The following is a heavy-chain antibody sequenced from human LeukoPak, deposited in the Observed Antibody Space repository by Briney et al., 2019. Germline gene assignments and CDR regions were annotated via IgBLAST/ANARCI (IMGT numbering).Heavy chain of an antibody. V-gene: IGHV1-2*02. CDR3: ARDQDVLEWLSAFDC. CDR1: GYTFTSYG. D-gene: IGHD3-3*01. CDR2: INPNSGGT. Sequence: GASVKVSCKASGYTFTSYGISWVRQAPGQGLEWMGWINPNSGGTNYAQKFQGRVTMTRDTSISTAYMELSRLRSDDTAVYYCARDQDVLEWLSAFDCWGQGTLVTVSS. J-gene: IGHJ4*02.